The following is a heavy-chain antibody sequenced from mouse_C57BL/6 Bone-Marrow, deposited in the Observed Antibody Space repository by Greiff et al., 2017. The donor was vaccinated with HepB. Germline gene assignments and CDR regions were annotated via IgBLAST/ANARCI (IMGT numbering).Heavy chain of an antibody. Sequence: VQLQQPGAELVKPGASVKLSCKASGYTFTSYWMQWVKQRPGQGLEWIGEIDPSDSYPNYNQKFKGKATLPLDPSSSTALMQLSSLTSEYSAVYYCARLYGSRFYAMDYWGQGTSVTVSS. CDR1: GYTFTSYW. D-gene: IGHD1-1*01. CDR3: ARLYGSRFYAMDY. V-gene: IGHV1-50*01. J-gene: IGHJ4*01. CDR2: IDPSDSYP.